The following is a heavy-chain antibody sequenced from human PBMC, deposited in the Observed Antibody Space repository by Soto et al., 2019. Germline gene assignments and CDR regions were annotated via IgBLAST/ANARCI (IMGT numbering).Heavy chain of an antibody. V-gene: IGHV4-61*01. CDR1: GGSVSTASYY. J-gene: IGHJ4*02. CDR3: ARYYGGYSDY. CDR2: IYYSGST. D-gene: IGHD3-10*01. Sequence: ETLSLTCTVSGGSVSTASYYWSWIRQPPGKGLEWIGYIYYSGSTNYNPSLKSRVTISVDTSKNQFSLKLSSVTAADTAVYYCARYYGGYSDYWGQGTLVTVS.